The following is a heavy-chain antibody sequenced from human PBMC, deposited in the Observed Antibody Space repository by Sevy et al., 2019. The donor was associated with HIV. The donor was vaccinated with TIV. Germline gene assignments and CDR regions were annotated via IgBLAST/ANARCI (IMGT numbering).Heavy chain of an antibody. CDR2: INPNSGGT. J-gene: IGHJ5*02. CDR1: GYTFTGYY. D-gene: IGHD3-22*01. V-gene: IGHV1-2*06. Sequence: ASVKVSCKASGYTFTGYYMHWVRQAPGQGLEWMGRINPNSGGTNYAQKFQGRVTMTRDTSISTAYMELSRLRADDTAVYYCARDGDSSALGWFDPWGQGTLVTVSS. CDR3: ARDGDSSALGWFDP.